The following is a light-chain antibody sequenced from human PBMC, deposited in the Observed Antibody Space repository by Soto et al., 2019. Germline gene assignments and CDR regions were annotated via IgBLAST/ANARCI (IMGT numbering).Light chain of an antibody. Sequence: EIRMAQSPGTLSVSPGERATLSCMAAQGVTTNFAWYQQKSGQSPRLLIYDVSNRATGVPARFSGSGSGTEFTLTISSLQSEDFAVYYCQQYNNWPLTFGGGTKVDIK. CDR1: QGVTTN. CDR3: QQYNNWPLT. V-gene: IGKV3-15*01. J-gene: IGKJ4*01. CDR2: DVS.